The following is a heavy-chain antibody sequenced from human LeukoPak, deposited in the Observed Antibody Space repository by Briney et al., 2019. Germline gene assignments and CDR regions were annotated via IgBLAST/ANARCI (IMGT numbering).Heavy chain of an antibody. D-gene: IGHD3-3*01. CDR1: GFTFSSYA. V-gene: IGHV3-23*01. J-gene: IGHJ4*02. Sequence: GGSLRISCAASGFTFSSYAMSWVRQAPGKGLEWVSAISGSGGSTYYADSVKGRFTISRDNSKNTLYLQMNSLRAEDTAVYYCAKAQTTSIITIFGVVPDYWGQGTLVTVSS. CDR3: AKAQTTSIITIFGVVPDY. CDR2: ISGSGGST.